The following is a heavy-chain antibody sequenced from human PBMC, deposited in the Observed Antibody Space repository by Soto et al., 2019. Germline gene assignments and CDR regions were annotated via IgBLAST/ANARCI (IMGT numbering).Heavy chain of an antibody. CDR3: TTYGPGFCVSSSCYHPFDY. CDR2: IKSKTDGGAT. J-gene: IGHJ4*02. D-gene: IGHD2-2*01. CDR1: GFTFSNAW. Sequence: GGSLRLSCTASGFTFSNAWMSWVRQAPGKGLEWVGHIKSKTDGGATDYAAPGKGSFTISRDDSKNTVFLQMNSLKTEDTAMYYCTTYGPGFCVSSSCYHPFDYWGQGTLVTVSS. V-gene: IGHV3-15*01.